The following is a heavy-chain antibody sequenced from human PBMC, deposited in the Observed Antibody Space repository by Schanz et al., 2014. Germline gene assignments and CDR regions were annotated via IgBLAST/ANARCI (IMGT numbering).Heavy chain of an antibody. CDR1: GGSIRSGTYY. J-gene: IGHJ2*01. V-gene: IGHV4-61*02. CDR3: ARDTTWRLDL. CDR2: VFPNGIT. Sequence: QVQLQESGPGLVKPSQTLSLTCTVSGGSIRSGTYYWSWIRQPAGKALEWVGRVFPNGITNYNPSRKSRAPITLDAPKNQFSRTLASLTAADTAVYYCARDTTWRLDLWGRGTLVTVSS. D-gene: IGHD1-1*01.